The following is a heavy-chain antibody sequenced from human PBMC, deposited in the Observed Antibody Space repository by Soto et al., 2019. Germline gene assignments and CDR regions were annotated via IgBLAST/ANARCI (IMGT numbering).Heavy chain of an antibody. Sequence: QLQLQESGPGLVKPSETLSLTCTVSGGSISSSLYYWGWIRQPPGKGLEWIGSIYYIGTTYYNPSLKIRVTISVDTSKNHFSLRLRSEDTAVYYCARSQGSSTSLEIYYYYYYGMDVWGQGTTVTVSS. CDR2: IYYIGTT. D-gene: IGHD2-2*01. CDR3: ARSQGSSTSLEIYYYYYYGMDV. CDR1: GGSISSSLYY. V-gene: IGHV4-39*02. J-gene: IGHJ6*02.